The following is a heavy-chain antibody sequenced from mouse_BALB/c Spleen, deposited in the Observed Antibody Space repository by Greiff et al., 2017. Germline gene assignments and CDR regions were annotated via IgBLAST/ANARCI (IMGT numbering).Heavy chain of an antibody. V-gene: IGHV4-2*02. CDR1: GFDFSRYW. CDR3: ARRGGLGRAMDY. J-gene: IGHJ4*01. CDR2: INPGSSTI. D-gene: IGHD3-1*01. Sequence: EVQLQQSGGGLVQPGGSLNLSCAASGFDFSRYWMSWARQAPGKGQEWIGEINPGSSTINYTPSLKDKFIISRDNAKNTLYLQMSKVRSEDTALYYCARRGGLGRAMDYWGQGTSVTVSS.